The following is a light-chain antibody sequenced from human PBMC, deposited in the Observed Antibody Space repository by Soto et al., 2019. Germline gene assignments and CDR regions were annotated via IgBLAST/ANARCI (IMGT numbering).Light chain of an antibody. Sequence: EIQMTQSPSTLSGSVGDRVTITCRASQTFRSQLAWYQQKPGKAPKLLIYKASTIKSGVPSRFSGSGSGTEFTLTISSLQSEDFATYYCQHYNSYSEAFGQGTKVELK. V-gene: IGKV1-5*03. J-gene: IGKJ1*01. CDR2: KAS. CDR1: QTFRSQ. CDR3: QHYNSYSEA.